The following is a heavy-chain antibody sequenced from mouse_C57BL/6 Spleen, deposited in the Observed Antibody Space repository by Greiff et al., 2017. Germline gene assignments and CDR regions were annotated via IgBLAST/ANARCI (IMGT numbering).Heavy chain of an antibody. D-gene: IGHD1-1*01. CDR2: IDPENGDT. J-gene: IGHJ2*01. CDR1: GFNIKDDY. V-gene: IGHV14-4*01. CDR3: TTPYYGSSYVGY. Sequence: EVQLQQSGAELVRPGASVKLSCTASGFNIKDDYMHWVKQRPEQGLEWIGWIDPENGDTEYASKFQGKATITADTSSNTAYLQLSSLTSEDTAVYYCTTPYYGSSYVGYSGQGTTLTVSS.